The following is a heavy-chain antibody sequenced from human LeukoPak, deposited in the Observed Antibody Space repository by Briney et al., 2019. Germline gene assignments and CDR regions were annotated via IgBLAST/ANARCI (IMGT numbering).Heavy chain of an antibody. CDR3: ARDLGLPYYYYGMDV. D-gene: IGHD5-18*01. CDR2: IYSGGST. J-gene: IGHJ6*02. V-gene: IGHV3-66*01. Sequence: GGSLRLSCAASGFTVSSNYMSWVRQAPGKGLEWVSVIYSGGSTYYADSVKGRFTISRDNSKNTLYLQMNSLRAEDTAVYYCARDLGLPYYYYGMDVWGQGPRSPSP. CDR1: GFTVSSNY.